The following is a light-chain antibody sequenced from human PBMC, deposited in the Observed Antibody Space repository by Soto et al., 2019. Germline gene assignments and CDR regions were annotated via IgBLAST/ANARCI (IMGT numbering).Light chain of an antibody. CDR3: QQYGSSRWT. V-gene: IGKV3-20*01. Sequence: EIVMTQSPATLSVSPGERAPLSCRASQSVSSNLAWYQQKPGQAPRLLIYGASSRATGIPDRFSGSGSGTDFTLTISRLEPEDFAVYYCQQYGSSRWTFGQGTKVDIK. J-gene: IGKJ1*01. CDR2: GAS. CDR1: QSVSSN.